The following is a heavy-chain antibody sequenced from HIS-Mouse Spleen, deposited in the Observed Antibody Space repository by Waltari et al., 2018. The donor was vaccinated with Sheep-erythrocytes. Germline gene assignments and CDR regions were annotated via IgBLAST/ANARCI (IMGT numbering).Heavy chain of an antibody. V-gene: IGHV4-38-2*02. Sequence: QVQLQESGPGLVKPSETLSLTCTVSGYSISSGYYWGWIRQPPGKGLEWIGSIYHSGTPYYNPSLKSRVTISVDTSKNQFSLKLSSVTAADTAVYYCARDKGSSFDYWGQGTLVTVSS. CDR3: ARDKGSSFDY. D-gene: IGHD6-6*01. CDR2: IYHSGTP. CDR1: GYSISSGYY. J-gene: IGHJ4*02.